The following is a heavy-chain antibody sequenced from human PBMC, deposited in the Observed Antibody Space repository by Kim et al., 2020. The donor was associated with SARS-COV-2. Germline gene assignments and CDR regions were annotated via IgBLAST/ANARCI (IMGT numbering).Heavy chain of an antibody. V-gene: IGHV4-59*01. J-gene: IGHJ3*02. CDR3: AREGSDAFDM. CDR2: ST. Sequence: STSYTPSLTSRVTISVDTSKNQFSLKLTSVTAADTAVYYCAREGSDAFDMWGQGTMVTVSS.